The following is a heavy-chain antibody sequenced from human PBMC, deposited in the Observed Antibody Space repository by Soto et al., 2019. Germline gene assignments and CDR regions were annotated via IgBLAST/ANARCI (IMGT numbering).Heavy chain of an antibody. CDR2: VSPYNGDT. V-gene: IGHV1-18*01. CDR3: ARDFLTRISWGSTTAQYSQYGMEV. D-gene: IGHD3-9*01. Sequence: ASVKVSCKASGATFSGSAFSWVRQAPGQGPEWIGRVSPYNGDTKYAQKFQGRVTITADTSTNTAYMDLRSLKSDDTAVYFCARDFLTRISWGSTTAQYSQYGMEVWGQGTTVTVSS. CDR1: GATFSGSA. J-gene: IGHJ6*02.